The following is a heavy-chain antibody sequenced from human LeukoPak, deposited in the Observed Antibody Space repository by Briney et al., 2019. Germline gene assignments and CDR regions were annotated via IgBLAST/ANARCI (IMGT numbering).Heavy chain of an antibody. V-gene: IGHV3-30-3*01. CDR1: GFIFSSYA. D-gene: IGHD4-17*01. Sequence: GGSLRLSCTASGFIFSSYAMYWVRQAPGKGLEWVAQISYDGSNKYYADSVRGRFTISRDNSKNTLSLHLNSLRAGDTSLYYCAKDRAAGAVTTYDSWGQGTLVTVSS. J-gene: IGHJ4*02. CDR2: ISYDGSNK. CDR3: AKDRAAGAVTTYDS.